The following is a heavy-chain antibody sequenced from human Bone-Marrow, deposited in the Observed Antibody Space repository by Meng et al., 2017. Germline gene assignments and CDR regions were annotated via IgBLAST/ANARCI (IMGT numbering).Heavy chain of an antibody. V-gene: IGHV3-20*04. CDR1: GFTFDDYG. Sequence: GESLKISCAASGFTFDDYGMSWVRQAPGKGLEWVSGINWNGGSTGYADSVKGRFSFSRDNSKSTLYLQMNSLRPEDTAMYYCARDRGMDVWGQGTTVTVSS. J-gene: IGHJ6*02. CDR3: ARDRGMDV. CDR2: INWNGGST.